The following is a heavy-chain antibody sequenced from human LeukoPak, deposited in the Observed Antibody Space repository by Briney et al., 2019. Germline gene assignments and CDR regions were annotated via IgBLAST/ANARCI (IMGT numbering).Heavy chain of an antibody. CDR1: GFTFSSYG. CDR3: AKERGLYSSSWYPNDY. V-gene: IGHV3-30*18. Sequence: PGGSLRLSCAASGFTFSSYGMHWVRQAPGKGLEWVAVISYDGSNKYYADSVKGRFTISRDNSKNTLYLQMNSLRAEDTAVYYCAKERGLYSSSWYPNDYWGQGTLVTASS. D-gene: IGHD6-13*01. CDR2: ISYDGSNK. J-gene: IGHJ4*02.